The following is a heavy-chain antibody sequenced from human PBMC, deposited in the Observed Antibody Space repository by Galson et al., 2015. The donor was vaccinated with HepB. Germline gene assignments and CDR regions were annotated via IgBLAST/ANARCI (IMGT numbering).Heavy chain of an antibody. J-gene: IGHJ2*01. D-gene: IGHD3-22*01. CDR1: GGSISSYY. Sequence: SETLSLTCTVSGGSISSYYWSWIRQPPGKGLEWIGYIYYSGSTNYNPSLKSRVTISVDTSKNQFSLKLSSVTAADTAVYYCARGSLPVNSGYSWYFDLWGRGTLVTVSS. CDR3: ARGSLPVNSGYSWYFDL. V-gene: IGHV4-59*01. CDR2: IYYSGST.